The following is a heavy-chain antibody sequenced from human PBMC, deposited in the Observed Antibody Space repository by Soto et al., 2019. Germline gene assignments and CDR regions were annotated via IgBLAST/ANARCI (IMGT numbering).Heavy chain of an antibody. J-gene: IGHJ4*02. V-gene: IGHV4-34*01. CDR2: INHSGST. CDR3: ARGTIVLMVYAPPDY. Sequence: QVQLQQWGAGLLKPSETLSLTCAVYGGSFSGYYWSWIRQPPGKGLEWIGEINHSGSTNYNPSLKSRVTISVDTSKNQFSLKLSSVTAADTAVYYCARGTIVLMVYAPPDYWGQGTLVTVSS. CDR1: GGSFSGYY. D-gene: IGHD2-8*01.